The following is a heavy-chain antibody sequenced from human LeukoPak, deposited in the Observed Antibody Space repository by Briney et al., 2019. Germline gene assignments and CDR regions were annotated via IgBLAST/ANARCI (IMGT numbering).Heavy chain of an antibody. CDR1: GDSISNNY. V-gene: IGHV4-59*01. Sequence: SETLSLTCTVSGDSISNNYWNWIRQPPGRGLEWIGYVYYSGATYYNPSLESRITMSVDTSRNQFFLKLSSVTAADTAVYYCAREMYYYDSSGKPHDPLDIWGQGTLVTVSS. CDR2: VYYSGAT. CDR3: AREMYYYDSSGKPHDPLDI. J-gene: IGHJ3*02. D-gene: IGHD3-22*01.